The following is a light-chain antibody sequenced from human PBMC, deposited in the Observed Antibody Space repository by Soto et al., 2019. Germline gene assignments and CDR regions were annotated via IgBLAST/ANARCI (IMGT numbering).Light chain of an antibody. CDR3: QQYDNWPPP. J-gene: IGKJ5*01. Sequence: DIVMTHSPATLSVSPGERAALSCRASQRVSNNLAWYQQRPGRSPRLLIYATSTRATGIPARFSGSGSGTEFTLTISSLQSEDFAVYYYQQYDNWPPPFGQGTRLEIK. CDR1: QRVSNN. CDR2: ATS. V-gene: IGKV3-15*01.